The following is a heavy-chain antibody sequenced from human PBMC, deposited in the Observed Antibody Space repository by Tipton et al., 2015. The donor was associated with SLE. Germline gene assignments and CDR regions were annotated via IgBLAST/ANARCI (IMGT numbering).Heavy chain of an antibody. J-gene: IGHJ6*03. CDR3: ARAGATSRHYYFYIDV. D-gene: IGHD1-26*01. CDR2: INHSGNT. CDR1: GGSFSGYY. V-gene: IGHV4-34*01. Sequence: TLSLTCAVYGGSFSGYYWSWIRQAPGKGLEWIGEINHSGNTNYNPSLKSRVTISVDTSKNQFSLTLSSVTAADTAVYYCARAGATSRHYYFYIDVWGKGTTVTVSS.